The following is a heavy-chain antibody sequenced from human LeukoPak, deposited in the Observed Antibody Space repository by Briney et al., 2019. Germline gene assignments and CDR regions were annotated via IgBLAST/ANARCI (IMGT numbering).Heavy chain of an antibody. CDR1: GFTFSSYA. V-gene: IGHV3-23*01. Sequence: PGGSLRLSCAASGFTFSSYAMSWVRQAPGKGLEWVSAISGSGGSTYYADSVKGRFTISRDNSKNTLYLQMNSLRAEDTAVCYCAKDPIPLLWFGESFDLWGRGTLVTVSS. CDR3: AKDPIPLLWFGESFDL. J-gene: IGHJ2*01. CDR2: ISGSGGST. D-gene: IGHD3-10*01.